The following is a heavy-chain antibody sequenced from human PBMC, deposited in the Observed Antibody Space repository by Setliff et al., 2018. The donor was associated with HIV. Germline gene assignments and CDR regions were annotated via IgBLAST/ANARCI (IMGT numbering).Heavy chain of an antibody. V-gene: IGHV1-18*01. Sequence: ASVKVSCKASGYNFTNYGIGWVRQAPGQGLEYLWWIGTYSGNTDYAQSVQGRVTMTRDTSTGTVYMDLRSLRSDETAMYYCAREKYGDTFEYWGQGNLVTVSS. CDR1: GYNFTNYG. CDR3: AREKYGDTFEY. CDR2: IGTYSGNT. D-gene: IGHD5-18*01. J-gene: IGHJ4*02.